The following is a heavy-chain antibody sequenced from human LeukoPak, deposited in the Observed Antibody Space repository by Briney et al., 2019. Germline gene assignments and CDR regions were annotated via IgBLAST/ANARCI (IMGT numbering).Heavy chain of an antibody. CDR2: INHSGGT. V-gene: IGHV4-34*01. CDR1: GGSFSGYY. J-gene: IGHJ5*02. D-gene: IGHD6-19*01. Sequence: SETLSLTCAVYGGSFSGYYWSWIRQPPGKGLEWIGEINHSGGTNYNPSLKSRVTISVDTSKNQFSLKLSSVTAADTAVYYCARASGYSSGWYLGNWFDPWGQGTLVTVSS. CDR3: ARASGYSSGWYLGNWFDP.